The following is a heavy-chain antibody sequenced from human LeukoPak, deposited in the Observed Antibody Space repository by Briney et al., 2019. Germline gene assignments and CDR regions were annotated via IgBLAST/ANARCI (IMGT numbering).Heavy chain of an antibody. CDR3: ARDRYSGY. CDR1: GFTFRNYW. CDR2: IKQDGSEK. V-gene: IGHV3-7*01. J-gene: IGHJ4*02. D-gene: IGHD2-2*02. Sequence: GSLRLSCAAPGFTFRNYWMTWVRQAPGKGLEWVANIKQDGSEKYYVDSVKGRVTISRDNAKNSLFLQMNSLRAEDTAVYYCARDRYSGYWGQGTLVTVSS.